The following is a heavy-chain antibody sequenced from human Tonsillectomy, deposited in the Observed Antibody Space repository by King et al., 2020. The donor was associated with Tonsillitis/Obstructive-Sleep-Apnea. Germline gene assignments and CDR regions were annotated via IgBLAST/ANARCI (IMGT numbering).Heavy chain of an antibody. CDR1: GDTFSSHA. V-gene: IGHV1-69*01. Sequence: QLVQSGAEVKKPGSSVKVSCKASGDTFSSHAISWVRQAPGQGLEWMGGLIPIFGTADYAQKFQGKVTITADESTSTAYMELSSLTSEETAVYYCARGEGYCSGGSCYFLAYYFGSWGQGTLVTVSS. D-gene: IGHD2-15*01. CDR3: ARGEGYCSGGSCYFLAYYFGS. J-gene: IGHJ4*02. CDR2: LIPIFGTA.